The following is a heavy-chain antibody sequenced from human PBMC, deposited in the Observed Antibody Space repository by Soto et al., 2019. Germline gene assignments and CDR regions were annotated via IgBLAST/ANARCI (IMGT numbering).Heavy chain of an antibody. J-gene: IGHJ6*02. D-gene: IGHD2-2*01. CDR2: IIPIFGTA. CDR3: ARTPCSSTSCENYYYYYYGMDV. CDR1: GGTFSSYA. Sequence: QVQLVQSGAEVKKPGSSVKVSCKASGGTFSSYAISWVRQAPGQGLEWMGGIIPIFGTANYAQKFQGRVTITADESTSTAYMELSSLRSEDTAVYYCARTPCSSTSCENYYYYYYGMDVWGQGTTVTVSS. V-gene: IGHV1-69*01.